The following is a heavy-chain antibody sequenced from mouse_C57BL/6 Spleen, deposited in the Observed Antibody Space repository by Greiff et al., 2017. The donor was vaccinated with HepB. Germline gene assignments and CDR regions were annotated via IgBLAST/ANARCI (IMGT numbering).Heavy chain of an antibody. V-gene: IGHV14-4*01. Sequence: EVKLMESGAELVRPGASVKLSCTASGFNIKDDYMHWVKQRPEQGLEWIGWIDPENGDTEYASKFQGKATITADTSSNTAYLQLSSLTSEDTAVYYCTTFTTVVARPYYFDYWGQGTTLTVSS. D-gene: IGHD1-1*01. J-gene: IGHJ2*01. CDR2: IDPENGDT. CDR1: GFNIKDDY. CDR3: TTFTTVVARPYYFDY.